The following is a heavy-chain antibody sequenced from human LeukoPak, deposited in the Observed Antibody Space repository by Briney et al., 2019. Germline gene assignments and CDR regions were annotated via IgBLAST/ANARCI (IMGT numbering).Heavy chain of an antibody. Sequence: GGSLRLSCAASGFTFSSYAMSWVRQAPGKGLEWVSAMSGGGGSTNYADAVKGRFTISRDNSKNTLYLQMNSLRAEDTAVYYCARRGGSSWSSFDYWGHGTLVTVSS. D-gene: IGHD6-13*01. CDR2: MSGGGGST. CDR1: GFTFSSYA. J-gene: IGHJ4*01. CDR3: ARRGGSSWSSFDY. V-gene: IGHV3-23*01.